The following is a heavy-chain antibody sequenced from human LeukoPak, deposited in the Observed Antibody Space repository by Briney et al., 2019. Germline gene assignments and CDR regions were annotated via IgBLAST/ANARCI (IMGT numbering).Heavy chain of an antibody. CDR1: GGSISSYY. Sequence: TSETLSLTCTVSGGSISSYYWSWIRQPAGKGLEWIGRIYTSGSTNYNPSLKSRVSMSMDASNSQFSLKLRSVTAADAAVYYCARDAGEYVGGSAGHYFDFWGQGALVTVSS. D-gene: IGHD1-26*01. CDR3: ARDAGEYVGGSAGHYFDF. CDR2: IYTSGST. J-gene: IGHJ4*02. V-gene: IGHV4-4*07.